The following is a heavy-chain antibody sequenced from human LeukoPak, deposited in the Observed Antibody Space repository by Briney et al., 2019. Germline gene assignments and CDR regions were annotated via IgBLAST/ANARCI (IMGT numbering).Heavy chain of an antibody. CDR1: GFTFSSYA. V-gene: IGHV3-30*04. J-gene: IGHJ4*02. CDR2: ISYDGSNK. D-gene: IGHD3-22*01. CDR3: AKSHYYDSSGYYVPEGY. Sequence: GGSLRLSCAASGFTFSSYAMHWVRQAPGKGLEWVAVISYDGSNKYYADSVKGRFTISRDNSKNTLYLQMNSLRAEDTAVYYCAKSHYYDSSGYYVPEGYWGQGTLVTVSS.